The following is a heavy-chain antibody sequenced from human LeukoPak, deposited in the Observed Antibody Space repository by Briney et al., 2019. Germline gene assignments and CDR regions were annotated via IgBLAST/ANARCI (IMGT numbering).Heavy chain of an antibody. D-gene: IGHD1-26*01. V-gene: IGHV3-30-3*01. CDR1: GFTFRTYA. J-gene: IGHJ6*02. Sequence: SLRLSCAASGFTFRTYAMHCVRQAPGKGLECLAIIADDGSNSYSADSVKGRFTISRDNSKSTLYLEINSLRPEDTAVYYCAREGWDRVDPGGVYYYSGMDVWAQGPTVTVSS. CDR2: IADDGSNS. CDR3: AREGWDRVDPGGVYYYSGMDV.